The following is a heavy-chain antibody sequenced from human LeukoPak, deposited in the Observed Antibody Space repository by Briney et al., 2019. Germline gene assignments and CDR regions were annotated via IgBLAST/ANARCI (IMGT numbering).Heavy chain of an antibody. CDR1: GFTFTSSA. CDR2: IFVGSGNT. V-gene: IGHV1-58*02. D-gene: IGHD6-13*01. CDR3: AADSRTYDAFDI. J-gene: IGHJ3*02. Sequence: ASVKVSCKASGFTFTSSAMQWVRQARGQRLEWIGWIFVGSGNTNYAQKFQERVTITRDMSTSTAYMELSSLRSEDTAVYYCAADSRTYDAFDIWGQGTMVTVSS.